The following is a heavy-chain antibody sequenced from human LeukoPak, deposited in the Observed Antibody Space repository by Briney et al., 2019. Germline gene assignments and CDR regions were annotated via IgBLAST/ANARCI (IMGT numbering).Heavy chain of an antibody. J-gene: IGHJ4*02. D-gene: IGHD6-19*01. Sequence: VASVKVSCKASGGTLRRHTITWVRQAPGQGLEWMGRIIPMMGIANYAQKFQGRVTITADTSTDTAYMDLISLRSEDTAVYYCASRSHKTIVGADTREVGDYWGQGTLVTVSS. CDR3: ASRSHKTIVGADTREVGDY. CDR1: GGTLRRHT. V-gene: IGHV1-69*02. CDR2: IIPMMGIA.